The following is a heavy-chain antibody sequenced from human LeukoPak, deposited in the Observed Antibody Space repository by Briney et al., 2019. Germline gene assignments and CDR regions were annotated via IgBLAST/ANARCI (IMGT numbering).Heavy chain of an antibody. J-gene: IGHJ3*02. D-gene: IGHD6-6*01. Sequence: ASVKVSCKASGYTFTGYYMHWVRQAPGQGLEWMGWINPNSGGTSYAQKFQGRVTMTRDTSISTAYMELGRLRSDDTAVYYCAIPSPQVVAWDDAFDIWGQGTRVTVSS. CDR2: INPNSGGT. CDR1: GYTFTGYY. CDR3: AIPSPQVVAWDDAFDI. V-gene: IGHV1-2*02.